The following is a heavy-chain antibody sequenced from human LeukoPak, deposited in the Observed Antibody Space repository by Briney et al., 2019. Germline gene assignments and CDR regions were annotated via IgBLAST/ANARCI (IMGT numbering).Heavy chain of an antibody. D-gene: IGHD4-17*01. CDR3: ARDLYGDHYFDY. CDR2: IYSGGST. Sequence: PGRSLRLSCAASGFTFSSYAMSWVRQAPGKGLEWVSVIYSGGSTYYADSVKGRFTISRDNSKNTLYLQMNSLRAEDTAVYYCARDLYGDHYFDYWGQGTLVTVSS. V-gene: IGHV3-53*01. J-gene: IGHJ4*02. CDR1: GFTFSSYA.